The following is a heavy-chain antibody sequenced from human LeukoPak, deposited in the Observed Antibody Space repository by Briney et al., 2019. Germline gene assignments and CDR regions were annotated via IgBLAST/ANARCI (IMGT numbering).Heavy chain of an antibody. D-gene: IGHD3-16*01. J-gene: IGHJ4*02. V-gene: IGHV4-34*01. CDR1: GVSFSGYF. CDR2: IYYSGST. Sequence: KSSETLSLTCAVYGVSFSGYFWSWIRQPPGKGLEWIGSIYYSGSTYYNPSLKSRVTISVDTSKNQFSLKLNSVTATDTAVYYCARHYGPWGQGTLVTVSS. CDR3: ARHYGP.